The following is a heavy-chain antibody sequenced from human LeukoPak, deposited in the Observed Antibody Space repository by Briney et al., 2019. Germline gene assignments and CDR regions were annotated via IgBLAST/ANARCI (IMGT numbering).Heavy chain of an antibody. Sequence: SETLSLTCTVSGGSISSGSYYWSWIRQPAGKGLEWIGRIYTSGSTNYNPSLKSRVTMSVDTSKNQFSLKLSSVTAADTAVYYCARDRYYYDSSGYYWLFDYWGQGTLVIVSS. D-gene: IGHD3-22*01. CDR1: GGSISSGSYY. CDR3: ARDRYYYDSSGYYWLFDY. CDR2: IYTSGST. J-gene: IGHJ4*02. V-gene: IGHV4-61*02.